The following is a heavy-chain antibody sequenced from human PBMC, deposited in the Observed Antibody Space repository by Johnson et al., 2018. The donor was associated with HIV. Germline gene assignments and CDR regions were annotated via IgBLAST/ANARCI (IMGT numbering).Heavy chain of an antibody. CDR2: ISFDGSNK. CDR1: EFTFSSYA. Sequence: QVQLVESGGGLVQPGGSLRLSCAASEFTFSSYAIHWVRQAPGKGLEWVAVISFDGSNKYYADSVKGRFTISRDNSKNTLYLQKNSLRAEDTAVYYCARGSPYYNFWSGYVDAFDIWGQGTMVTVSS. D-gene: IGHD3-3*01. V-gene: IGHV3-30-3*01. CDR3: ARGSPYYNFWSGYVDAFDI. J-gene: IGHJ3*02.